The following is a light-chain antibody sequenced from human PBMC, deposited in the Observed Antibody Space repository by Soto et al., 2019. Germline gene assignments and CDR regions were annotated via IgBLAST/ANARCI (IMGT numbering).Light chain of an antibody. CDR2: DAS. J-gene: IGKJ2*01. CDR1: QRVSSY. CDR3: QQRRNWPPYT. Sequence: EIVLTQSPATLSLSPGERATLSCRASQRVSSYLAWYQQKPGQSPRLLIYDASNRATGIPARFSGSGSGTNFTLTISSLEPEDFAVYYCQQRRNWPPYTFGQGNKLEIK. V-gene: IGKV3-11*01.